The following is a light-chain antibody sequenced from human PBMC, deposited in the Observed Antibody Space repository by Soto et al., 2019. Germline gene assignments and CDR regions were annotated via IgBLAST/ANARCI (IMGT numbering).Light chain of an antibody. V-gene: IGKV1-5*03. CDR2: KAS. CDR1: QSISSW. CDR3: QQYNSYPWT. J-gene: IGKJ1*01. Sequence: DIQMTQSPSTLSASVGDRVTITCRASQSISSWVAWYQQKPGKAPKLLIYKASNLESGVTSRFRGSGSGTDFTLTISSLQPDDFATYYCQQYNSYPWTFGRGNKVDIK.